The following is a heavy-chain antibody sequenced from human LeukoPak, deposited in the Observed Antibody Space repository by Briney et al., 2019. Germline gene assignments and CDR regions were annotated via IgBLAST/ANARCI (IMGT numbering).Heavy chain of an antibody. V-gene: IGHV3-7*01. CDR3: ASLPIGPYYYGSGSPGDDY. D-gene: IGHD3-10*01. CDR2: IKQDGSEK. CDR1: GFTFSSYW. Sequence: PGGSLRLSCAASGFTFSSYWMSWVRQAPGKGPEWVANIKQDGSEKYYVDSVKGRCTISRENAKNSLDLQMNSLRAEDTAVYYCASLPIGPYYYGSGSPGDDYWGQGTLVTVSS. J-gene: IGHJ4*02.